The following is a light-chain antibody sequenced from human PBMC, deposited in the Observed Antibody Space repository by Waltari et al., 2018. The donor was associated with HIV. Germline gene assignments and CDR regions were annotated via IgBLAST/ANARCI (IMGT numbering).Light chain of an antibody. V-gene: IGLV1-44*01. CDR2: SNI. Sequence: SVLTQPPSASGTPGQRVTISCSTISSNIRANGVSCYQQLPGTAPKLLVYSNIPRPSGVPDRFSGSKSGTSASLAISGLQSDDEADYYCATWDDNLNGRVFGTGTKVTVL. J-gene: IGLJ1*01. CDR3: ATWDDNLNGRV. CDR1: SSNIRANG.